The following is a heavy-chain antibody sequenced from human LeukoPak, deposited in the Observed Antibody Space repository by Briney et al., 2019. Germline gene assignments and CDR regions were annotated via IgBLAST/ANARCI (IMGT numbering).Heavy chain of an antibody. CDR2: ISYDGSNK. CDR1: GFTFSSYA. D-gene: IGHD2-21*02. J-gene: IGHJ3*02. Sequence: GGSLRLSCAASGFTFSSYAMHLVRQAPGKGLEWVAVISYDGSNKYYADSVKGRFTISRDNSKNTLYLQMNSLRAEDTAVCYCARPYCGGDCYHNAFDIWGQGTMVTVSS. CDR3: ARPYCGGDCYHNAFDI. V-gene: IGHV3-30-3*01.